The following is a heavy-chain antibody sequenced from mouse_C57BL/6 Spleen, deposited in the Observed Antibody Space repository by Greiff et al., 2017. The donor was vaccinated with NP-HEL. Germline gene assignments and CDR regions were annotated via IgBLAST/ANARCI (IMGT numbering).Heavy chain of an antibody. CDR3: ARGGALITNWYFDV. Sequence: QVQLQQPGAELVRPGSSVKLSCKASGYTFTSYWMHWVKQRPIQGLEWIGNIDPSDSETHYNQKFKDKATLTVDKSSSTAYMQLSSLTSEDSAVYYCARGGALITNWYFDVWGTGTTDTVSS. J-gene: IGHJ1*03. V-gene: IGHV1-52*01. CDR2: IDPSDSET. D-gene: IGHD1-1*01. CDR1: GYTFTSYW.